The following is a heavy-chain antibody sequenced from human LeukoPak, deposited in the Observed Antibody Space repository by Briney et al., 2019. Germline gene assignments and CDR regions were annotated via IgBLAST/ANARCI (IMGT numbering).Heavy chain of an antibody. CDR2: IDTSGNT. CDR3: ARDWPPTTVTTFWWYFDL. D-gene: IGHD4-17*01. V-gene: IGHV4-4*07. Sequence: GSLRLSCAASGFTFSSYAMSWVRQPPGKGLEWIGRIDTSGNTNYKPSLKSRITMSVDTSKNQFSLKLSSVTAADTAVYYCARDWPPTTVTTFWWYFDLWGRGTLVTVSS. J-gene: IGHJ2*01. CDR1: GFTFSSYA.